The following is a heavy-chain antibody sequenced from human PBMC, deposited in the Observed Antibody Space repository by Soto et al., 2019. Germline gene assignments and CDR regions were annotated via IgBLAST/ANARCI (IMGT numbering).Heavy chain of an antibody. V-gene: IGHV4-34*01. Sequence: QVQLQQWGAGLLKPSETLSLTCAVYGGSFSGYYWSWIRQPPGKGLEWIGEINHSGSTNYNPSLKIRVTISVDTSKNQFSLKLSSVTAADTAVYYCARGLGAAAAGRYYYYYYYMDVWGKGTTVTVSS. CDR2: INHSGST. CDR3: ARGLGAAAAGRYYYYYYYMDV. CDR1: GGSFSGYY. D-gene: IGHD6-13*01. J-gene: IGHJ6*03.